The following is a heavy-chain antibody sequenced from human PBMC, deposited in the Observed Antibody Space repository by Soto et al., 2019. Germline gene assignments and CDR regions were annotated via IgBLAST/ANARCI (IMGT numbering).Heavy chain of an antibody. Sequence: QVQLVQSGAEVKKPGASVKVSCKASGYTFTSYDFNWVRQATGQGLEWLGWMNPNSGTTGYAQRFQGRGTMTRNTAISTAYMELSSLRSEDTAMYYCARVACTGGRCYYDYWGQGPLVTVSS. CDR1: GYTFTSYD. D-gene: IGHD2-8*02. CDR2: MNPNSGTT. J-gene: IGHJ4*02. V-gene: IGHV1-8*01. CDR3: ARVACTGGRCYYDY.